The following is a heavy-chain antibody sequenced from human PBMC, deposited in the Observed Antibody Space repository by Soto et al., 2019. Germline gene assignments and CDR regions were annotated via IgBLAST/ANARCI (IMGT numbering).Heavy chain of an antibody. V-gene: IGHV1-69*06. CDR2: IIPIFGTA. Sequence: SVKVSCKASGGTFSSYAISWVRQAPGQGLEWMGGIIPIFGTANYAQKFQGRVTITADKSTSTAYMELSSLRSEDTAVYYCARASQPMWFGDFRDSYGMDVWGQGTTVTVSS. D-gene: IGHD3-10*01. CDR1: GGTFSSYA. J-gene: IGHJ6*02. CDR3: ARASQPMWFGDFRDSYGMDV.